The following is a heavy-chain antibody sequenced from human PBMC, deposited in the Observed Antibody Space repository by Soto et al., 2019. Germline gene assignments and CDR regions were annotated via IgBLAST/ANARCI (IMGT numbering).Heavy chain of an antibody. D-gene: IGHD3-22*01. V-gene: IGHV4-59*01. J-gene: IGHJ3*02. CDR1: GGSISSYY. CDR3: AREKGASASDSQTYYYDSSGYYGAFDI. Sequence: SETLSLTCTVSGGSISSYYWSWIRQPPGKGLEWIGYIYYSGSTNYNPSLKSRVTISVDTSKNQFSLKLSSVTAADTAVYYCAREKGASASDSQTYYYDSSGYYGAFDIWGQGTMVTVSS. CDR2: IYYSGST.